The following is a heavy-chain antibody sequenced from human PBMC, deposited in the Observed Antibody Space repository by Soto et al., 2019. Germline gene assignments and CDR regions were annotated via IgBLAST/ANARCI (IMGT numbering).Heavy chain of an antibody. CDR1: GGSISSTDHY. CDR2: IYYAGST. Sequence: XETLCLCCTVSGGSISSTDHYWGWIRQPPGKGLEWLGSIYYAGSTFHNPSLKRRATISVDTSRNQFSLRLSSVTASETAVYYCTRLVFHCLRGSCDDYNFYGLDVWGQGTTVTVSS. J-gene: IGHJ6*02. V-gene: IGHV4-39*01. D-gene: IGHD2-15*01. CDR3: TRLVFHCLRGSCDDYNFYGLDV.